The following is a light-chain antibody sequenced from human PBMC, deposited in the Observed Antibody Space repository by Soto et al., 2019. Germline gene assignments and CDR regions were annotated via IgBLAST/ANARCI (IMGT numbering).Light chain of an antibody. CDR1: NFDVEDRY. CDR3: SSYAGPNLVV. CDR2: AVN. V-gene: IGLV2-8*01. J-gene: IGLJ2*01. Sequence: QSALTQPPSASGSPGQSVTISCSGINFDVEDRYISWYQQRPGQAPKLMIYAVNQRPSGVPDRFSGSRSGNTASLIVSGLQTEDEGAYYCSSYAGPNLVVFGGGTKLTVL.